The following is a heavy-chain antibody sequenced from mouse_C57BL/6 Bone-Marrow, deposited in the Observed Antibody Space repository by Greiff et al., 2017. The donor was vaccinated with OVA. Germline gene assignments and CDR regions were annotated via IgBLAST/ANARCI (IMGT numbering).Heavy chain of an antibody. CDR1: GYTFTDYY. CDR2: INPNNGGT. CDR3: ARRPSDLPDY. J-gene: IGHJ2*01. Sequence: EVQLQQSGPELVKPGASVKISCKASGYTFTDYYMNWVKQSHGKSLEWIGDINPNNGGTSYNQKFKGKATLTVDKSSSTAYMELRSLTSEDSAVYYCARRPSDLPDYWGQGTTLTVSS. V-gene: IGHV1-26*01. D-gene: IGHD2-10*02.